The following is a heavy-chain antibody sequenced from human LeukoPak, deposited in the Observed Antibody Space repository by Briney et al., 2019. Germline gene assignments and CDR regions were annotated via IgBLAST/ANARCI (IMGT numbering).Heavy chain of an antibody. V-gene: IGHV4-34*01. CDR1: GGSFSDYY. J-gene: IGHJ4*02. CDR3: ARVVGRYYKVDY. D-gene: IGHD1-26*01. CDR2: INHSGST. Sequence: PSETLSLTCAVYGGSFSDYYWTWIRQPPGKGLEWIGEINHSGSTNYKPSLKSRVTISVDTSKNQFSLKLTSVTAADTAVYYCARVVGRYYKVDYWGRGTPVTVSP.